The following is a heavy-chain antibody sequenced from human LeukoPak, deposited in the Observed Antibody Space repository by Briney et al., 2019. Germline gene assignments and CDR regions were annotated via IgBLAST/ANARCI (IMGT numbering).Heavy chain of an antibody. D-gene: IGHD4-17*01. CDR2: IRYDGSNK. Sequence: PGGSLRLSCAASGFTFSSYGMHWVRQAPGKGLEWVAFIRYDGSNKYYADSVKGRFTISRDNSKNTLYLQMNSLRAEDTAVYYCAKTSPPLTTVTTPLLDYWGQGTLVTVSS. CDR3: AKTSPPLTTVTTPLLDY. CDR1: GFTFSSYG. V-gene: IGHV3-30*02. J-gene: IGHJ4*02.